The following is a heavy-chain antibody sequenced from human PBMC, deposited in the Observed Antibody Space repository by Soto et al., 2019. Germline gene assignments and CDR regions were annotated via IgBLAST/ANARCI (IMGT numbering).Heavy chain of an antibody. CDR2: IYWDGYK. V-gene: IGHV2-5*02. D-gene: IGHD3-16*01. CDR3: GHQGGGDRILDY. Sequence: QITLKESGPTLVKPTQTLTLTCAFSGFSLRTSGVGVGWIRQPPGKALEWLALIYWDGYKHYSPSLKSRLTNPEDPPKNQVVLTMTNMDPVDKATYYCGHQGGGDRILDYWGQGTLVTVSS. CDR1: GFSLRTSGVG. J-gene: IGHJ4*02.